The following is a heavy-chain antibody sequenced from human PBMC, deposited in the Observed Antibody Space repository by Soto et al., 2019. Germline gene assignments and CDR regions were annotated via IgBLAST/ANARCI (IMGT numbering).Heavy chain of an antibody. J-gene: IGHJ6*02. CDR3: ARCPYYDILTGYYPDDYYYYGMDV. D-gene: IGHD3-9*01. CDR2: IFPIFGTA. V-gene: IGHV1-69*01. Sequence: SVKVSCKASGGTFSSYAISWVRQAPGQGLEWMGGIFPIFGTANYAQKFQGRVTITADESTSTAYMELSSLRSEDTAVYYCARCPYYDILTGYYPDDYYYYGMDVWGQGTTVTVSS. CDR1: GGTFSSYA.